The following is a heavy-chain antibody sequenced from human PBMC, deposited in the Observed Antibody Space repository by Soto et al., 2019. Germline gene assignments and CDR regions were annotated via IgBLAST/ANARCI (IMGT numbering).Heavy chain of an antibody. D-gene: IGHD3-3*01. CDR2: ISWNGYSI. CDR1: GFTFDDHV. Sequence: EVQLVESGGALVQPGRSLRLSCVASGFTFDDHVMHWVRQVPGKGLGWDGHISWNGYSIGYGGSVRGRFIISRDNAKNTLYLQMNSLRPEDTALYYCARSWSGSTSGRVDVWGQGTTVTVSS. J-gene: IGHJ6*02. CDR3: ARSWSGSTSGRVDV. V-gene: IGHV3-9*01.